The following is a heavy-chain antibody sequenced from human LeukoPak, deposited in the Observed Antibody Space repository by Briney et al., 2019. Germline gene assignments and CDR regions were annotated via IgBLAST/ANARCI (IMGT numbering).Heavy chain of an antibody. J-gene: IGHJ4*02. CDR2: FDHEDDET. CDR3: AAINYDILTGYYPYFDY. V-gene: IGHV1-24*01. D-gene: IGHD3-9*01. Sequence: ASVKVSCKVSGYTLTELSIHWVRQAPGKGLEWMGGFDHEDDETIYAQKFQGRVTMTEDTSTDTAYMELSSLRSEDTAVYYCAAINYDILTGYYPYFDYWGQGTLVTVSS. CDR1: GYTLTELS.